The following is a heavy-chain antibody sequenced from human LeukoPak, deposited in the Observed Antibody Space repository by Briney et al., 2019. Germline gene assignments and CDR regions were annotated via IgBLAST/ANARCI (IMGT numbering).Heavy chain of an antibody. D-gene: IGHD4-11*01. CDR1: GFTFSHYA. CDR2: IWSDATNQ. Sequence: GRSLRLPCAASGFTFSHYAFHGVRQAPGKGLEWVAVIWSDATNQFYADSVKGRFTISRDYSQKTVYLEMDSLTIEDTAIYYCAKDAQRGFDYSNSLEYWGPGTLVSVSS. J-gene: IGHJ4*02. V-gene: IGHV3-33*06. CDR3: AKDAQRGFDYSNSLEY.